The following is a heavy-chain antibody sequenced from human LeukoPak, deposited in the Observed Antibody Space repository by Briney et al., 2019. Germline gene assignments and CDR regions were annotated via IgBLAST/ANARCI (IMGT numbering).Heavy chain of an antibody. CDR1: GGSISNYY. CDR2: IYYSGST. Sequence: PSETLSLTCTVSGGSISNYYWSWIRQPPGKGLEWIGYIYYSGSTNYNPSLKSRVTISVDTSKNQFSLKPSSVTAADTAVYYCASEIRAGGVYGMDVWGQGTTVTVSS. J-gene: IGHJ6*02. CDR3: ASEIRAGGVYGMDV. D-gene: IGHD3-3*01. V-gene: IGHV4-59*08.